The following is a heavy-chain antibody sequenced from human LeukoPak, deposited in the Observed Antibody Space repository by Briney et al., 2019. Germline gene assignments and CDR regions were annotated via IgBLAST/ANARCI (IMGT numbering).Heavy chain of an antibody. CDR2: ISYDGSNK. J-gene: IGHJ4*02. Sequence: GGSLRLSCAASGFTFSSYAMHWVRQAPGRGLEWVAVISYDGSNKYYADSVKGRFTISRDNSKNTLYLQMNSLRAEDTAVYYCAKRGSDQQLWSFDYWGQGTLVTVSS. D-gene: IGHD5-18*01. CDR3: AKRGSDQQLWSFDY. V-gene: IGHV3-30*18. CDR1: GFTFSSYA.